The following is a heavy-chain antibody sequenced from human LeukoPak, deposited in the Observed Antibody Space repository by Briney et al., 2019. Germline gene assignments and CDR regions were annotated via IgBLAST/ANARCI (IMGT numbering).Heavy chain of an antibody. J-gene: IGHJ6*02. CDR1: GFTFGDYA. D-gene: IGHD6-19*01. Sequence: QPGRSLRLSCTASGFTFGDYATSWVRQAPRKGLEWVGFIRSKAYGATTEYAASVKGRFTISRDDSKSIAYLRMDSLKTEDTAVYYCSSSSAAVAGYYYYGMDVWGQGTTVTVSS. V-gene: IGHV3-49*04. CDR2: IRSKAYGATT. CDR3: SSSSAAVAGYYYYGMDV.